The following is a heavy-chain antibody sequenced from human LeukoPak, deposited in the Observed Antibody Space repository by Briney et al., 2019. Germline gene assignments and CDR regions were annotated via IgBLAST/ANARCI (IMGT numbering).Heavy chain of an antibody. Sequence: GASVKVSCKASGYTFTGYYMHWVRQAPGQGLEWMGWINPNSGGTNYAQKFQGRVTMTRDTSISTAYMELSRPRSDDTAVYYCARGGQDIVVEDAFDIWGQGTMVTVSS. CDR3: ARGGQDIVVEDAFDI. V-gene: IGHV1-2*02. D-gene: IGHD2-15*01. CDR2: INPNSGGT. CDR1: GYTFTGYY. J-gene: IGHJ3*02.